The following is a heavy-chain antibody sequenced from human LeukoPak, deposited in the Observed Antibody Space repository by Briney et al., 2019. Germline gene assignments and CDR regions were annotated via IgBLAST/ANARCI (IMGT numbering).Heavy chain of an antibody. J-gene: IGHJ4*02. V-gene: IGHV3-30*18. CDR3: AKSGLNRFDY. D-gene: IGHD2-15*01. CDR1: GFIFNNYG. CDR2: ISCDGTSQ. Sequence: GGSLRLSCAASGFIFNNYGMQWVRQTPGKGLEWVTVISCDGTSQYYADSVKGRFTISRDDSKKTVYLQMNSLRAEDTAVFYCAKSGLNRFDYWGQGTLVTVSS.